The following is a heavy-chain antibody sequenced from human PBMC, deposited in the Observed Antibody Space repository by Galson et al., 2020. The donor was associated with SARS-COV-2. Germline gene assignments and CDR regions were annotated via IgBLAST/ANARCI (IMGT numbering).Heavy chain of an antibody. J-gene: IGHJ4*02. CDR3: AANSGIAAAGFFDY. CDR1: GYTLTELS. D-gene: IGHD6-13*01. V-gene: IGHV1-24*01. CDR2: FDPEDGET. Sequence: ASVKVSCKVSGYTLTELSMHWVRQAPGKGLEWMGGFDPEDGETIYAQKFQGRVTMTEDTSTDTAYMELSSLRSEDTAVYYCAANSGIAAAGFFDYWAQGTLVTVSA.